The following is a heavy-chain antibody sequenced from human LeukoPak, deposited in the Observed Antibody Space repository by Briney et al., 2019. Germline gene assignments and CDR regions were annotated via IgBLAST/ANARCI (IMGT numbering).Heavy chain of an antibody. CDR1: GFTFSSYW. CDR3: VSSYCSGGSCYSASGY. D-gene: IGHD2-15*01. CDR2: INLDGSST. J-gene: IGHJ4*02. Sequence: PGGSLRLSCETSGFTFSSYWMHWVRQAPGKGLEWVSYINLDGSSTDGADSVRGRFTVSRDNAKNTLYLQMNSLRAEDTAVYYCVSSYCSGGSCYSASGYWGQGTLVTVSS. V-gene: IGHV3-74*01.